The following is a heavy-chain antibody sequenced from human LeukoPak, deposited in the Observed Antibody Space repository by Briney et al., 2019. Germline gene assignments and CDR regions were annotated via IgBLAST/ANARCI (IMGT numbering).Heavy chain of an antibody. CDR2: IYHSGST. J-gene: IGHJ4*02. V-gene: IGHV4-4*02. D-gene: IGHD3-10*01. Sequence: SETLSLTCAVSGGSISSSNWWSWVRQPPGKGLEWMGEIYHSGSTNYNPSLKSRVTISVDKSKNQFSLKLSSVTAADTAVYYCARDPYYYGSGSYFDYWGQGTLVTVSS. CDR1: GGSISSSNW. CDR3: ARDPYYYGSGSYFDY.